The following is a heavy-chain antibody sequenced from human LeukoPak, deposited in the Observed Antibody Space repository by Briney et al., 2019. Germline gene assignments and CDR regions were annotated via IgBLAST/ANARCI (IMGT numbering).Heavy chain of an antibody. Sequence: ASVTVSCTTSGYTFTSYAMNWVRQAPGQGLEWMGWVNTNTGNPTYAQGLTGRFVFSLDTSVSTAYLQISSLKAEDSAVYYCARSNNDGDYLGVGFDYWGQGTLVTVSS. CDR1: GYTFTSYA. J-gene: IGHJ4*02. CDR2: VNTNTGNP. CDR3: ARSNNDGDYLGVGFDY. V-gene: IGHV7-4-1*02. D-gene: IGHD3-16*01.